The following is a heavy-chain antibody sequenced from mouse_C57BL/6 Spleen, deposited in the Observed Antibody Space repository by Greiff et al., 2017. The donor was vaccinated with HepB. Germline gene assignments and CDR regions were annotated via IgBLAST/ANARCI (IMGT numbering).Heavy chain of an antibody. D-gene: IGHD2-4*01. Sequence: QVHVKQPGAELVKPGASVKMSCKASGYTFTSYWITWVKQRPGQGLEWIGDIYPGSGSTNYNEKFKSKATLTVDTSSSTAYMQLSSLTSEDSAVYYCARDDYDVGAMDYWGQGTSVTVSS. V-gene: IGHV1-55*01. J-gene: IGHJ4*01. CDR2: IYPGSGST. CDR3: ARDDYDVGAMDY. CDR1: GYTFTSYW.